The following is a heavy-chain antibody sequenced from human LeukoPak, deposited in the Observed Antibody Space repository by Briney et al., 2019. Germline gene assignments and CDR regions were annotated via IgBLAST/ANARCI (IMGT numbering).Heavy chain of an antibody. CDR1: GDSISSGGYY. J-gene: IGHJ4*02. D-gene: IGHD4-23*01. CDR3: TRVAYGDNSKHFDY. V-gene: IGHV4-31*03. CDR2: IYLSGST. Sequence: SETLSLTCTVSGDSISSGGYYWSWIRQHPGKGLEWIGYIYLSGSTNYNPSLKSRVTISVDTSKNQFSLTLTSVTAADTAVYYCTRVAYGDNSKHFDYWGQGTLVTVSS.